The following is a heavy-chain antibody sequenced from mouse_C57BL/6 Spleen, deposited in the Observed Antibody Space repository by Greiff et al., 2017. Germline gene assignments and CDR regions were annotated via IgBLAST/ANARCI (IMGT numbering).Heavy chain of an antibody. J-gene: IGHJ2*01. D-gene: IGHD2-2*01. Sequence: QVQLQQSGAELARPGASVKLSCKASGYTFTSYGISWVKQRTGQGLEWIGEIYPRSGNTYYNEKFKGKATLTADKSSSTAYMELHSLRSEDSAVYFCARARGGYDGTYDFDYWGQGTTLTVSS. V-gene: IGHV1-81*01. CDR3: ARARGGYDGTYDFDY. CDR2: IYPRSGNT. CDR1: GYTFTSYG.